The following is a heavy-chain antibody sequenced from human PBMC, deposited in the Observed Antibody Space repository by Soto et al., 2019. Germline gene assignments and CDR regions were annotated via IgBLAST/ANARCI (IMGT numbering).Heavy chain of an antibody. Sequence: QVQLVQSGAEVKKPGSSVKVSCTASGGTFGSYAISWVRQAPGQGLEWLGGIIPIPGTANYAQKFQGRVTMAADESTSTAYMELSSLRSEDTAVYYCARSQGSSTSLEIYYYYYYGMDVWGQGTTVTVSS. CDR2: IIPIPGTA. CDR1: GGTFGSYA. CDR3: ARSQGSSTSLEIYYYYYYGMDV. V-gene: IGHV1-69*01. D-gene: IGHD2-2*01. J-gene: IGHJ6*02.